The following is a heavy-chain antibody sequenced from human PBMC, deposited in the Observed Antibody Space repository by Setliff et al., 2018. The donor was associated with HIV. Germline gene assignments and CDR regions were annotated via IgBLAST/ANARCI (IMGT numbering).Heavy chain of an antibody. CDR2: IITMFGTV. CDR3: GSDFSGWYYFDM. J-gene: IGHJ4*02. V-gene: IGHV1-69*13. CDR1: GGTFSVYG. D-gene: IGHD6-19*01. Sequence: ASVKVSCKASGGTFSVYGVSWLRQDPGQGLEWVGGIITMFGTVKYEQKFQGRVRITADEVTNIAYMDLSGLRYEDTAVYYCGSDFSGWYYFDMWGQGTLVTVSS.